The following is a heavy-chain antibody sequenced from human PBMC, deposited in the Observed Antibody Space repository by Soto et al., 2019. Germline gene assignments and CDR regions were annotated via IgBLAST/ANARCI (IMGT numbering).Heavy chain of an antibody. D-gene: IGHD3-10*02. Sequence: QVQLVQSGAEVKKSGASVKVSCKASGYSFTSFGISWMRQAPGQGLEWVGWISAYNGNTNYAQKLQGRVTMTTDTXXXXXXXXXXXLXXXXXXXXXXARDGRXXALFAYWGQGTLVTVSS. CDR1: GYSFTSFG. V-gene: IGHV1-18*01. CDR2: ISAYNGNT. CDR3: ARDGRXXALFAY. J-gene: IGHJ4*02.